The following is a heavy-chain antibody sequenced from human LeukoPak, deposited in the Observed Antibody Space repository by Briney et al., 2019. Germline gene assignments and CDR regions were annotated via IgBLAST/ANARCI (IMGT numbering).Heavy chain of an antibody. CDR2: ISGSGGST. CDR1: GFTYRSYA. J-gene: IGHJ5*01. V-gene: IGHV3-23*01. Sequence: GGSLRLSWRASGFTYRSYATSGVRQAPGKGLEWVSGISGSGGSTYYTDSVKGRFTISRDNSNNTAYLQMNSLRAEDTAVYFCTKGRGSRVYTSSDSWRHGTLVTVSS. CDR3: TKGRGSRVYTSSDS. D-gene: IGHD2-8*01.